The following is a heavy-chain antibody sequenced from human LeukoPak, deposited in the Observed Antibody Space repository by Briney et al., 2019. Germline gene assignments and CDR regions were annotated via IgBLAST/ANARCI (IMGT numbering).Heavy chain of an antibody. Sequence: GGSLRLYCAASGFTFSDYYMSWIRQAPGKGLEWVSYISSSGSTIYYADSVKGRFTISRDNAKNSLYLQMNSLRAEDTAVYYWGRGGSGYRNSRDIDLWGQGTLVTVLS. CDR3: GRGGSGYRNSRDIDL. CDR2: ISSSGSTI. CDR1: GFTFSDYY. D-gene: IGHD6-13*01. V-gene: IGHV3-11*04. J-gene: IGHJ5*02.